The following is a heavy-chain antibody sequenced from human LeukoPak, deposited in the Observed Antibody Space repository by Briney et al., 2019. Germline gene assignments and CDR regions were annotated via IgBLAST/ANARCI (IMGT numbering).Heavy chain of an antibody. J-gene: IGHJ3*02. CDR2: INPSGGST. CDR1: GYTFTSYY. V-gene: IGHV1-46*01. D-gene: IGHD3-22*01. CDR3: AREAGTLYYYDSSGYYGI. Sequence: ASVKVSCKASGYTFTSYYMHWVRQAPGQGLEWMGIINPSGGSTSYAQKFQGRVTMTRDTSTSTVYMELSSLRSEDTAVYYCAREAGTLYYYDSSGYYGIWGQGTMVTVSS.